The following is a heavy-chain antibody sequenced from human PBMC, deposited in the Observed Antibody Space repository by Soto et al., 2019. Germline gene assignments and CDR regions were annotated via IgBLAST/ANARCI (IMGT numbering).Heavy chain of an antibody. CDR1: GYSFTSYC. CDR2: IDPSDSYT. CDR3: ARHPSIVVVPAAPNWFDP. J-gene: IGHJ5*02. V-gene: IGHV5-10-1*01. D-gene: IGHD2-2*01. Sequence: GESLKISCKGSGYSFTSYCISWVRQMPGKGLEWMGRIDPSDSYTNYSPSFQGHVTISADKSISTAYLQWSSLKASDTAMYYCARHPSIVVVPAAPNWFDPWGQGTLVTVSS.